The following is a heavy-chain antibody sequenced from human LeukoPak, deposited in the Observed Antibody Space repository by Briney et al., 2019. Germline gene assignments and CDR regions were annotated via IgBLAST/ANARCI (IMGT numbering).Heavy chain of an antibody. V-gene: IGHV3-23*01. CDR1: GFTFSSYA. D-gene: IGHD3-10*01. Sequence: GGSLRLSCAASGFTFSSYAMSWVRQAPGKGPEWVSGIRGGGGSTYYADSVKGRFTISRDNSKNTLYLQMNSLGAEDTAVYYCAKSAGSGTYLLDDWGQGTLVTVSS. CDR2: IRGGGGST. CDR3: AKSAGSGTYLLDD. J-gene: IGHJ4*02.